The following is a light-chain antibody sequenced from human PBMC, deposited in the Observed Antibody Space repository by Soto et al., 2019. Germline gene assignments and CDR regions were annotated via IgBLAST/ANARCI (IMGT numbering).Light chain of an antibody. CDR1: QGISSY. V-gene: IGKV1-8*01. Sequence: AIRMTQSPSSLSASTGDRVTITCRASQGISSYLAWYQQKPGKAPKLLIYAASTLQSGVPSRFSGSGSGKHFTLTISSLQGKDFATYYCHQYDSYPPLTFGGGTKVEIK. CDR2: AAS. J-gene: IGKJ4*01. CDR3: HQYDSYPPLT.